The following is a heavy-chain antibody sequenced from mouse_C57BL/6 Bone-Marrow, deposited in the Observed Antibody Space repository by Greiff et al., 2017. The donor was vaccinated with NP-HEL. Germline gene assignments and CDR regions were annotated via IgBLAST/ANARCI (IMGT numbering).Heavy chain of an antibody. CDR1: GYTFTSYW. J-gene: IGHJ3*01. CDR2: INPSSGYT. Sequence: VQGVESGAELAKPGASVKLSCKASGYTFTSYWMHWVKQRPGQGLEWIGYINPSSGYTKYNQKFKGKATLTADKSSSTAYMQLSSLTYEDSAVYYCARGGNYGYPFAYWGQGTLVTVSA. V-gene: IGHV1-7*01. CDR3: ARGGNYGYPFAY. D-gene: IGHD2-2*01.